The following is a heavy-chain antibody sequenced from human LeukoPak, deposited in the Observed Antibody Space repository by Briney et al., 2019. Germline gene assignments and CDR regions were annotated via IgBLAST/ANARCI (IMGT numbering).Heavy chain of an antibody. CDR3: ARGRLSGSSHFDH. J-gene: IGHJ4*02. CDR2: IYYTGST. V-gene: IGHV4-59*11. Sequence: SETLSLTCTVSGGSISGHYCGWIRQPPGKGLEWLGYIYYTGSTSYNPSLEIRVTISLDMSKNQSSLRLSSMSSADTAVYYCARGRLSGSSHFDHWGQGTLVTVSS. D-gene: IGHD6-13*01. CDR1: GGSISGHY.